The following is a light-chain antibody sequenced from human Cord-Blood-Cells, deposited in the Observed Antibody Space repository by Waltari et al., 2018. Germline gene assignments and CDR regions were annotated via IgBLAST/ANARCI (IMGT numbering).Light chain of an antibody. CDR2: AAS. CDR3: QQSYSTSFT. V-gene: IGKV1-39*01. CDR1: QSISRY. Sequence: DIQMTQSPSSLSASVGDRVTITCRGSQSISRYLNWYQQKPGKAPKLLIYAASSLQSGGPSRFSGSGSGAGFTLTISSLQPEDFATYYWQQSYSTSFTFGPGTKVDIK. J-gene: IGKJ3*01.